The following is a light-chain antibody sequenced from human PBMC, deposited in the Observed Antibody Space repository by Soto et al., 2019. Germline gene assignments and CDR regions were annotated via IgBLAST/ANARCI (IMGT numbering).Light chain of an antibody. V-gene: IGKV1-5*03. CDR3: QHYNSYSQT. Sequence: DIQMTQSPSTLSASVGDRVTITCRASQSISSWLAWYQQKPGKAPKLLIYKASSLESGVPSRFSGSGSGTEFTLTISSLQPDDFATYYCQHYNSYSQTFGHGTKLEIK. J-gene: IGKJ2*01. CDR1: QSISSW. CDR2: KAS.